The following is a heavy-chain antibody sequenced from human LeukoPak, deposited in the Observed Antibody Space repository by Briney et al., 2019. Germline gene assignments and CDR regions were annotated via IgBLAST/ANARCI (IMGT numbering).Heavy chain of an antibody. J-gene: IGHJ3*02. V-gene: IGHV1-46*01. CDR2: INPSGGST. CDR3: ARSIAAAGTREYDAFDI. CDR1: GYTFTSYY. D-gene: IGHD6-13*01. Sequence: GASVKVSCKASGYTFTSYYMHWVRQAPGQGLEWMGIINPSGGSTSYAQKFQGRVTMTRDTSTSTVYKELSSLRSEDTAVYYCARSIAAAGTREYDAFDIWGQGTMVTVSS.